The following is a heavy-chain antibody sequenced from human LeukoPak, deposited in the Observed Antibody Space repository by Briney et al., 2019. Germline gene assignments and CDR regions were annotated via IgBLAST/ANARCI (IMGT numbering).Heavy chain of an antibody. J-gene: IGHJ4*02. CDR1: GGSISSSNW. V-gene: IGHV4-4*02. CDR2: IYHSGST. Sequence: SGTLSLTCAVSGGSISSSNWWSWVRQPPGKGLEWIGEIYHSGSTNYNPSLKSRVTISVDKSKNQFSLKLSSVTAADTAVYYCARVRGRYYDYVWGSYRGYYFDYWGQGTLVTVSS. CDR3: ARVRGRYYDYVWGSYRGYYFDY. D-gene: IGHD3-16*02.